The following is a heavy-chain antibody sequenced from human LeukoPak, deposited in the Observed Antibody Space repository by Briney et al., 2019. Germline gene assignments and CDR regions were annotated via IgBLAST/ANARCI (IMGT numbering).Heavy chain of an antibody. Sequence: PGGSLRLSCAASGFIFSTYWMIWVRQAPGKGLEWVANIKEDGSEKYYVDSVKGRFTISRDNAKNSLYLQMNSLRVEDTAVYYCARAPYGENYWGQGTLVTVSS. CDR2: IKEDGSEK. CDR3: ARAPYGENY. J-gene: IGHJ4*02. CDR1: GFIFSTYW. D-gene: IGHD4-17*01. V-gene: IGHV3-7*01.